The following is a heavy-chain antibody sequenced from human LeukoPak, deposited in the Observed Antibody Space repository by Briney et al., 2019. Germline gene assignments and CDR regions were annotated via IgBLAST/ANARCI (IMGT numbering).Heavy chain of an antibody. V-gene: IGHV3-23*01. CDR1: GFTFTKFA. CDR2: MGPTGDT. Sequence: GGSLRLSCAGSGFTFTKFAMTWVRQAPGKGLEWVSSMGPTGDTYYLDSVKGRFSLSRDVSKSTMSLQMSTLRVDDTAVYFCAKATPYGTTWVGGFDLWGQVTMVTVSS. D-gene: IGHD1-14*01. J-gene: IGHJ3*01. CDR3: AKATPYGTTWVGGFDL.